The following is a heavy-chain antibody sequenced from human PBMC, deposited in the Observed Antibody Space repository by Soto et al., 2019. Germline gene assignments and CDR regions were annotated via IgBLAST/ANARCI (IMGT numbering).Heavy chain of an antibody. Sequence: GGSLRLSCAASVFTFSSYAMHWVRQAPGKGLEWVAVISYDGSNKYYADSVKGRFTISRDNSKNTLYLQMNSLRAEDTAVYYCARDLRFILLRFLEWLQDGMDVWGQGTTVTVSS. CDR2: ISYDGSNK. V-gene: IGHV3-30-3*01. D-gene: IGHD3-3*01. CDR3: ARDLRFILLRFLEWLQDGMDV. J-gene: IGHJ6*02. CDR1: VFTFSSYA.